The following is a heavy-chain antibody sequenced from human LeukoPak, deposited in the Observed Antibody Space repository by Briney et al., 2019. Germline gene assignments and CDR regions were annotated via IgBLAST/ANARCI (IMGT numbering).Heavy chain of an antibody. J-gene: IGHJ4*02. CDR1: GGSISSSSYY. D-gene: IGHD3-22*01. Sequence: SETLSLTCTVSGGSISSSSYYWGWIRQPPGKGLEWIGSIYYSGSTYYNPSLKSRVTISVDTSKNQFSLKLSSVTAADTAVYYCARVLSSIVVVNAFDYWGQGTLVTVSS. CDR3: ARVLSSIVVVNAFDY. CDR2: IYYSGST. V-gene: IGHV4-39*07.